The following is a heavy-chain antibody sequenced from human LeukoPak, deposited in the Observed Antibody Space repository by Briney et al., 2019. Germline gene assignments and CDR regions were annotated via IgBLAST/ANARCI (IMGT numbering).Heavy chain of an antibody. J-gene: IGHJ4*02. CDR3: AKRAGYSGYVDWFDY. V-gene: IGHV3-30*02. D-gene: IGHD5-12*01. CDR1: GFTFSSYG. Sequence: GGSLRLSCAASGFTFSSYGMHWVRQGPGKGLEWVAVIRYDGSNKYYADSVKGRFTISRDNSKNTLYLQMNSLRAEDTAVYYCAKRAGYSGYVDWFDYWGQGTLVTVSS. CDR2: IRYDGSNK.